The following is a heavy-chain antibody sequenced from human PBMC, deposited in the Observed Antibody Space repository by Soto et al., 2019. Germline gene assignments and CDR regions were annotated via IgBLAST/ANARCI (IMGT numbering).Heavy chain of an antibody. CDR1: GGTFSSYA. Sequence: ASVKVSCKASGGTFSSYAISWVRQAPGQGLEWMGGIIPIFGTANYAQKFQGRVTITADESTSTAYMELSSLRSEDTAVYYCARLETTLQPRYYYYGMDVWGQGTTVTVSS. V-gene: IGHV1-69*13. D-gene: IGHD2-2*01. J-gene: IGHJ6*02. CDR2: IIPIFGTA. CDR3: ARLETTLQPRYYYYGMDV.